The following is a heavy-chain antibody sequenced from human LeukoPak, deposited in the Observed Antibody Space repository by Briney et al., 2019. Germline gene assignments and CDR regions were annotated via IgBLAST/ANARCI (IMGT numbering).Heavy chain of an antibody. CDR3: ARVGGGADIVVVPAHLGAFDI. D-gene: IGHD2-2*01. Sequence: ASVKVSCKTSSYTFSDYGISWVRQAPGQGLEVMGWISGYNGNTDYAEKFQGRVTMTTDTSTSTVYMEVRSLRSDDTAVYYCARVGGGADIVVVPAHLGAFDIWGQGTMVTVSS. J-gene: IGHJ3*02. CDR1: SYTFSDYG. V-gene: IGHV1-18*01. CDR2: ISGYNGNT.